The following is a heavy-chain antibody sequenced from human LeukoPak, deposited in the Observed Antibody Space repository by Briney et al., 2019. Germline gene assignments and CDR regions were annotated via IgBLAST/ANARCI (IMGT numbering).Heavy chain of an antibody. Sequence: SETLSLTCTVSGGSISSSSYYWGWIRQPPGKGLEWIGSIYYSGSTYYNPSLKSRVTISVDTSKNQFSLKLSSVTAADTAVYYCARSSGWSRYFDHWGQGTQVTVSS. J-gene: IGHJ4*02. V-gene: IGHV4-39*01. CDR1: GGSISSSSYY. CDR2: IYYSGST. CDR3: ARSSGWSRYFDH. D-gene: IGHD6-19*01.